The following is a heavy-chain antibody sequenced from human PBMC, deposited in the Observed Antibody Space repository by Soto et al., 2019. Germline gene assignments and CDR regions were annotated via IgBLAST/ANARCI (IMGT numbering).Heavy chain of an antibody. CDR2: IVPMLGTP. CDR1: GGTFDNFI. V-gene: IGHV1-69*13. J-gene: IGHJ6*02. CDR3: ARNGTYSSPLSQYSGMDV. Sequence: SVKVSCKASGGTFDNFIMNWVRQTPGRGLEWMGGIVPMLGTPTYAEKFKGRVTISATGSTSTMYMEVTSLRSEDTAIYYCARNGTYSSPLSQYSGMDVWGQGTTVTVSS. D-gene: IGHD1-26*01.